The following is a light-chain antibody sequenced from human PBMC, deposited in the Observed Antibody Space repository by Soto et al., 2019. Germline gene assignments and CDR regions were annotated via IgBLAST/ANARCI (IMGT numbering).Light chain of an antibody. Sequence: EIVLTQSPGTLSLSPGERATLSCRASQSISSTYLTWYHQKPGQAPRLLIYDASRRATGIPDRFSGCGSGTDFSLTISRLEPEDFAVYYCQHYDSARWTFGLGTKVEIK. J-gene: IGKJ1*01. CDR2: DAS. V-gene: IGKV3-20*01. CDR3: QHYDSARWT. CDR1: QSISSTY.